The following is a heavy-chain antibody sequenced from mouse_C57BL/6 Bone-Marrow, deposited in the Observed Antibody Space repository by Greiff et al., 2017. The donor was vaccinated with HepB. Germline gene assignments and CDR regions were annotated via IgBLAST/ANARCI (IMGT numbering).Heavy chain of an antibody. CDR1: GYTFTDYN. J-gene: IGHJ4*01. CDR2: INPNNGGT. D-gene: IGHD1-1*01. Sequence: VQLQQSGPELVKPGASVKIPCKASGYTFTDYNMDWVKQSHGKSLEWIGDINPNNGGTIYNQKFKGKATLTVDKSSSTAYMELRSLTSEDTAVYYCARLPFLITTVVATDAMDYWGQGTSVTVSS. CDR3: ARLPFLITTVVATDAMDY. V-gene: IGHV1-18*01.